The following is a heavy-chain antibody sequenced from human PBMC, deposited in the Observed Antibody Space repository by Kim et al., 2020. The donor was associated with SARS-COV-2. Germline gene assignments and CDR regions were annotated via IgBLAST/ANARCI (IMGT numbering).Heavy chain of an antibody. CDR2: ISSSSSTI. CDR1: GFTFGSYS. V-gene: IGHV3-48*02. Sequence: GGSLRLSCAASGFTFGSYSMNWVRQAPGKGLEWVSYISSSSSTIYYADSVKGRFTISRDNAKNSLYLQMNSLRDEDTAVYYCARALFATVITSFGEITLYGMDVWGQGTPVTVSS. D-gene: IGHD3-3*01. CDR3: ARALFATVITSFGEITLYGMDV. J-gene: IGHJ6*02.